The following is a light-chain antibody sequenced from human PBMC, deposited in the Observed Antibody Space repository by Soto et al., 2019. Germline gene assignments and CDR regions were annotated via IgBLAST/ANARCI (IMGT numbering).Light chain of an antibody. CDR2: AAS. J-gene: IGKJ1*01. CDR1: QNINDF. CDR3: QQSFTIPWT. V-gene: IGKV1-39*01. Sequence: DIQRTQSPSSLSAAVGDRVTITCRASQNINDFIHWYQQKPGKAPELLIYAASNLQSGVPPRFSGSGSGTDFSLTISSLQPEDSATYYCQQSFTIPWTFGQGTKVDSK.